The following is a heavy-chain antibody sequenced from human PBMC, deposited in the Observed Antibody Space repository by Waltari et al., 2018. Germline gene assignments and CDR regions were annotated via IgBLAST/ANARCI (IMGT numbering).Heavy chain of an antibody. J-gene: IGHJ4*02. CDR2: IKQDESEK. CDR1: GFTFSGYG. CDR3: ARELYPPTSNPFDF. D-gene: IGHD3-10*01. Sequence: EVQLVESGGGLVQPGGSLGRPCAARGFTFSGYGMSWVRQAPGKGLEWVAHIKQDESEKLYVDSVKGRFTIFRDNAKNLLYLQMDSLRGEDTAVYYCARELYPPTSNPFDFWGQGTRVTVSS. V-gene: IGHV3-7*01.